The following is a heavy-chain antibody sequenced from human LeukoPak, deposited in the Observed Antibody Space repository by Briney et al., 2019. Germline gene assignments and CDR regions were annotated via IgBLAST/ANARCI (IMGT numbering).Heavy chain of an antibody. Sequence: SETLSLTCVVSGGSLSTHHWSWIRQPPGKGLEWIGYIYYSGSTNYNPSLKSRVTISVDTSKNQFSLKLSSVTAADTAVYYCARVLYSSGWEDLRYYFDYWGQGTLVTVSS. CDR1: GGSLSTHH. CDR3: ARVLYSSGWEDLRYYFDY. D-gene: IGHD6-19*01. J-gene: IGHJ4*02. V-gene: IGHV4-59*11. CDR2: IYYSGST.